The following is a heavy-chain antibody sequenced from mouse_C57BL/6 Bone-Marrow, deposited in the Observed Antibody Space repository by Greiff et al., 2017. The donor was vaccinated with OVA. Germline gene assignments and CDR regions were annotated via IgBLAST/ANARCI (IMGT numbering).Heavy chain of an antibody. Sequence: EVQLQQSGPVLVKPGASVKMSCKASGYTFTDYYMNWVKQSHGKSLEWIGVINPYNGGTSYNQKFKGKATLTVDKSSSTAYMELNSLTSDYSAVYYCAPIYYDSDLYFDVWGTRTTVTVSS. D-gene: IGHD2-4*01. CDR2: INPYNGGT. V-gene: IGHV1-19*01. CDR3: APIYYDSDLYFDV. CDR1: GYTFTDYY. J-gene: IGHJ1*03.